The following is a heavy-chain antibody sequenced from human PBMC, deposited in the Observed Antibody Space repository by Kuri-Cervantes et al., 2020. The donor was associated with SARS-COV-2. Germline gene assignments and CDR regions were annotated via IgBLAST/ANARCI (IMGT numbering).Heavy chain of an antibody. CDR2: ISAYNGNT. V-gene: IGHV1-18*04. D-gene: IGHD6-19*01. J-gene: IGHJ4*02. CDR3: ARGGPKNSYSSGPDY. CDR1: GYTFTSYG. Sequence: ASVKVSCKASGYTFTSYGISWVRQAPGQGLEWMGWISAYNGNTNYAQKFQGRVTITADKSTSTAYMELSSLRSEDTAVYYCARGGPKNSYSSGPDYWGQGTLVTVSS.